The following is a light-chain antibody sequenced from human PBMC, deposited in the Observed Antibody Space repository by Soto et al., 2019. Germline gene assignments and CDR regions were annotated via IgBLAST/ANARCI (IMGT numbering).Light chain of an antibody. CDR3: QQYGSSPWT. CDR1: QSVTSTH. J-gene: IGKJ1*01. V-gene: IGKV3-20*01. Sequence: EIMLTQSPGTLSLSPGERATLSCRASQSVTSTHLAWYQQKPGQAPRLLIYGASSRATGIPDRFSGSGSGTGFTLTISRLEPEDLAVYYCQQYGSSPWTFGQGTKVEIK. CDR2: GAS.